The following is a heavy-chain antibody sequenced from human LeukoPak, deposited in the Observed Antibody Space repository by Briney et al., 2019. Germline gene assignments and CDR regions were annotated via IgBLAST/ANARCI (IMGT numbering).Heavy chain of an antibody. V-gene: IGHV4-59*08. D-gene: IGHD6-13*01. CDR2: IYYSGST. CDR1: GGSISSYY. Sequence: SETLSLTCTVSGGSISSYYWSWIRQPPGKGLEWIGYIYYSGSTNYNPSLKSRVTISVDTSKNQFSLKLSSVTAADTAVYYCARHQYSSSWQLPYYYYGMDVWGQGTTVTVSS. J-gene: IGHJ6*02. CDR3: ARHQYSSSWQLPYYYYGMDV.